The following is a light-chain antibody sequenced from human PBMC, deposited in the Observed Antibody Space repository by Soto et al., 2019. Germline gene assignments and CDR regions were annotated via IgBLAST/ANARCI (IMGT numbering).Light chain of an antibody. CDR3: CSYAGSSTYV. J-gene: IGLJ1*01. Sequence: PGGASSITKTRTSSDVGSYNLVSWYQQHPGKAPKLMIYEVSKRPSEVSNRFSGSKSGSTASLTISGLQAEDEADYYCCSYAGSSTYVFGTGTKVTVL. CDR2: EVS. V-gene: IGLV2-23*02. CDR1: SSDVGSYNL.